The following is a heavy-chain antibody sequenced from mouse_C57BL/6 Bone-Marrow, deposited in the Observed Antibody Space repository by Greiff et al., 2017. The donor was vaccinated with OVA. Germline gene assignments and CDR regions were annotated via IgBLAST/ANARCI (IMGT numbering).Heavy chain of an antibody. CDR2: ILPGSGST. CDR3: ASFYDYDWVDY. Sequence: VQLQQSGAELMKPGASVKLSCKATGYTFTGYWIEWVKQRPGHGLEWIGEILPGSGSTNYNEKIKGKATFNADTSSNTSSMHLSSLTTEDSAIYCCASFYDYDWVDYWGQGTTLTVSS. V-gene: IGHV1-9*01. D-gene: IGHD2-4*01. CDR1: GYTFTGYW. J-gene: IGHJ2*01.